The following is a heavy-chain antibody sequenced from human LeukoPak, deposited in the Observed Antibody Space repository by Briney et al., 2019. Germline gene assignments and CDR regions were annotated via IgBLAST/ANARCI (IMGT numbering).Heavy chain of an antibody. Sequence: ASVKVSCKASGGTFSSYAISWVRQAPGQGLEWMGGIIPIFGTANYAQKFQGRVTITADKSTSTAYMELSSLRSEDTAVYYCARPATPMNYYYYMDVWGKGTTVTVSS. J-gene: IGHJ6*03. CDR2: IIPIFGTA. V-gene: IGHV1-69*06. CDR3: ARPATPMNYYYYMDV. CDR1: GGTFSSYA.